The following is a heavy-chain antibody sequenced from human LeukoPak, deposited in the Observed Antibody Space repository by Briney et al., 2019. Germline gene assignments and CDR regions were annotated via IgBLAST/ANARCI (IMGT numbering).Heavy chain of an antibody. CDR3: ARAATVGTTRPGTHFDY. J-gene: IGHJ4*02. Sequence: GGSLRLTCAASGFTFSSYNMNWVRQAPGKGLEWVSSISGSSSYIYYADSAKGRFSISRGNAKNSLYLQMNSLRAEDTAVYYCARAATVGTTRPGTHFDYWGQGTLVTVSS. V-gene: IGHV3-21*01. D-gene: IGHD1-26*01. CDR1: GFTFSSYN. CDR2: ISGSSSYI.